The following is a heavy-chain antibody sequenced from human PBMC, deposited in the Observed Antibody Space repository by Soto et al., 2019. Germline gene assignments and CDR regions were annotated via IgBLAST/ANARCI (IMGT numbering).Heavy chain of an antibody. D-gene: IGHD3-10*01. V-gene: IGHV4-31*03. CDR2: IYYSGST. J-gene: IGHJ6*02. Sequence: QVQLQESGPGLVKPSQTLSLTCTVSGGSISSGGYYWSWIRQHPGKGLEWIGYIYYSGSTYYNPSLKSRVTISVDTSKNQFSLKLSSVTAADTAVYYCAREGYGSANYDYYYYGMDVWGQGTTVTVSS. CDR1: GGSISSGGYY. CDR3: AREGYGSANYDYYYYGMDV.